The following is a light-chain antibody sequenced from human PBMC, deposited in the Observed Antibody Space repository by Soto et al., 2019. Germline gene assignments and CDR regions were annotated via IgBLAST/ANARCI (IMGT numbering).Light chain of an antibody. Sequence: SPGXXATXXXXXXXYVYSNVAWFQQRPGQAPRLLIYRASARATGTPARFSGSGSGTEFTLTITSLQSEDFAVYYCQQYHNLWTFGQGTEVEIK. J-gene: IGKJ1*01. CDR2: RAS. CDR3: QQYHNLWT. CDR1: XYVYSN. V-gene: IGKV3-15*01.